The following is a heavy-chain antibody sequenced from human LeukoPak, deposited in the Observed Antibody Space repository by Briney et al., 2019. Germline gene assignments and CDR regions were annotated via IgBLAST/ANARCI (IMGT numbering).Heavy chain of an antibody. Sequence: PGGSLRLSCAASGFTFNSCALHWVRQAPGKGLEWAAVISYDGSNNYYGESVKGRFTISRDNSKNMVYLQMNSLRPEDTAVYYCARGEDGFWSGYVEHWGQGTLVTVSS. J-gene: IGHJ1*01. CDR3: ARGEDGFWSGYVEH. D-gene: IGHD3-3*01. CDR2: ISYDGSNN. CDR1: GFTFNSCA. V-gene: IGHV3-30*04.